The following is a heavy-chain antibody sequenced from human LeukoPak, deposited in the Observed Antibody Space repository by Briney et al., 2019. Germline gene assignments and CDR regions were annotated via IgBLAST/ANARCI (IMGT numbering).Heavy chain of an antibody. D-gene: IGHD2-8*01. CDR1: GFTFSSYA. J-gene: IGHJ3*01. CDR2: IAIGGGDK. V-gene: IGHV3-23*01. CDR3: AKDSYSRNGVYDAFDV. Sequence: GGSLRLSCAASGFTFSSYAMNWVRQAPGKRLEWVSVIAIGGGDKFYADSVKGRFTISRDDSKNTMYLQMNSLRAEDTAVYYCAKDSYSRNGVYDAFDVWGQGTMVTVSS.